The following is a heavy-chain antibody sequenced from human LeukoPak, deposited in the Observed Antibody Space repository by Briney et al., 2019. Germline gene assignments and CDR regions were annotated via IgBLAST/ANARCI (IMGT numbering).Heavy chain of an antibody. CDR1: GFSFSRDS. D-gene: IGHD4/OR15-4a*01. V-gene: IGHV3-48*01. J-gene: IGHJ4*02. CDR3: VRDNPRCCGVIPANIDDY. CDR2: ISYDSMIK. Sequence: GGSLRLSCVASGFSFSRDSMNWVRQAPGKGLEWISYISYDSMIKYYADSVRGRFTISRDSAEDSLYLQMHSLRAEDTAVYYCVRDNPRCCGVIPANIDDYWGQGTLVTVSS.